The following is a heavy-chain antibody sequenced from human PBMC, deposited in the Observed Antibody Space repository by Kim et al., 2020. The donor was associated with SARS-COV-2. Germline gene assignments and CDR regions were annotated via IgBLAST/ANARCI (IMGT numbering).Heavy chain of an antibody. Sequence: QYTPSLESRVTISLDTSKNQFSLKLSSVTAADTAVYYCAREGYSGWFDPWGQGTLVTVSS. J-gene: IGHJ5*02. D-gene: IGHD3-10*01. CDR3: AREGYSGWFDP. V-gene: IGHV4-59*01.